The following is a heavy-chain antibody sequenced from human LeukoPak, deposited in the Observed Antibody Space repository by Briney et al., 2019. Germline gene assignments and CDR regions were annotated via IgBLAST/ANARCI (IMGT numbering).Heavy chain of an antibody. CDR3: ARAPLFDWLLYPPYFDY. J-gene: IGHJ4*02. CDR1: GFTFSSYA. V-gene: IGHV3-30-3*01. Sequence: PGGSLRLSCAASGFTFSSYAMHWVRQAPGKGLEWVAVISYDGSNKYYADSVKGRFTISRDNSKNTLYLQMNSLRAEDTAVYYCARAPLFDWLLYPPYFDYWGQGTLVTVSS. D-gene: IGHD3-9*01. CDR2: ISYDGSNK.